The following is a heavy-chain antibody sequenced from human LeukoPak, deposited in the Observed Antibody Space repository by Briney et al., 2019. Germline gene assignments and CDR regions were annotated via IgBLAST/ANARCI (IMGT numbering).Heavy chain of an antibody. V-gene: IGHV3-74*01. D-gene: IGHD5-18*01. Sequence: GGSLRLSCAASGFTFSSYWMHWVRQAPGKGLVWVSRINPDGSTTNYADSVKGRFTISRDNAKNTLYLQMNNLRAEDMAVYYCARANVDTEDPDYWGQGTLVTVSS. CDR1: GFTFSSYW. CDR2: INPDGSTT. J-gene: IGHJ4*02. CDR3: ARANVDTEDPDY.